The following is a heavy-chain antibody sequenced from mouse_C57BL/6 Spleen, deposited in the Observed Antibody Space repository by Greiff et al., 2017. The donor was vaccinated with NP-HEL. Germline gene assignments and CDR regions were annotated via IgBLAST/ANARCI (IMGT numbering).Heavy chain of an antibody. V-gene: IGHV1-82*01. CDR2: IYPGDGDT. CDR1: GYAFSSSW. D-gene: IGHD2-4*01. J-gene: IGHJ1*03. CDR3: ARIGYDYDGWYFDV. Sequence: VQLQQSGPELVKPGASVKISCKASGYAFSSSWMNWVKQRPGKGLEWIGRIYPGDGDTNYNGKFKGKATLTADKSSSTAYMQLSSLTSEDSAVYFCARIGYDYDGWYFDVWGTGTTVTVSS.